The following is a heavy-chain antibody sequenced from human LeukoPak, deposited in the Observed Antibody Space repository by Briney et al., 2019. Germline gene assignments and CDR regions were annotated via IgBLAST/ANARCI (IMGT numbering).Heavy chain of an antibody. Sequence: ASVKVSCKVSGYTLTELSMHWVRQAPGKGLEWMGGFDPEDGETIYAQKFQGRVTMTEDTSTDTAYMELSSLRSEDTAVYYCATDPGYYDSSGSTFLRDYWGQGTLVTVSS. V-gene: IGHV1-24*01. J-gene: IGHJ4*02. CDR1: GYTLTELS. D-gene: IGHD3-22*01. CDR2: FDPEDGET. CDR3: ATDPGYYDSSGSTFLRDY.